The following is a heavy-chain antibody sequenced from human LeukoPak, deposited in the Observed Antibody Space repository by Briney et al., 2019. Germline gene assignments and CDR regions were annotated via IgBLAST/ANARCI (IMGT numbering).Heavy chain of an antibody. V-gene: IGHV4-59*08. Sequence: SETLSLTCTVSGSSISSYYWSWIRQAPGKGLEWIGNIYYIGSTNYNPSLKSRVTISADPSKNQLSLKLSSVTAADTAVYYCARHGGSYSYDYWGQGTLVTASS. CDR3: ARHGGSYSYDY. CDR2: IYYIGST. D-gene: IGHD1-26*01. J-gene: IGHJ4*02. CDR1: GSSISSYY.